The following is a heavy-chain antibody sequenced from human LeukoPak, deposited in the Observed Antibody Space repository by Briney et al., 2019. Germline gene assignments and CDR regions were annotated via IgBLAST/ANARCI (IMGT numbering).Heavy chain of an antibody. Sequence: PSETLSLTCAVYGGSFSGYYWSWIRRPPGKGLEWIGEINHSGSTNYNPSLKSRVTISVDTSKNQFSLKLSSVTAADTAVYYCASAMGYSGYDFRFDYWGQGTLVTVSS. J-gene: IGHJ4*02. D-gene: IGHD5-12*01. V-gene: IGHV4-34*01. CDR2: INHSGST. CDR3: ASAMGYSGYDFRFDY. CDR1: GGSFSGYY.